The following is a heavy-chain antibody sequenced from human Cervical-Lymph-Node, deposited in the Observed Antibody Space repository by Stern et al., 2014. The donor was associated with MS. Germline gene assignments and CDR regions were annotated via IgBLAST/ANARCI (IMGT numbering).Heavy chain of an antibody. CDR1: GGSISSGGYY. J-gene: IGHJ4*02. V-gene: IGHV4-31*03. CDR3: AREGGVAVAVDY. CDR2: IYYSGST. D-gene: IGHD6-19*01. Sequence: QVQLQESGPGLVKPSQTLSLTCTVSGGSISSGGYYWSWIRQHPGKGLAWIGYIYYSGSTYYNPSLKSRVTISVDTSKNQFSLKLSSVTAADTAVYYCAREGGVAVAVDYWGQGTLVTVSS.